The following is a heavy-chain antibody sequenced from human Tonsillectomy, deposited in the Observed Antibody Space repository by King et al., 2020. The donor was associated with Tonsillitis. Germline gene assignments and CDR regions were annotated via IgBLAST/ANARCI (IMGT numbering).Heavy chain of an antibody. J-gene: IGHJ4*02. D-gene: IGHD3-22*01. Sequence: MQLQESGPGLVKPSETLSLTCTVSGGSITTSSYYWGWIRQPPGKGLEWIGSIYYSGSTYYNPSLRSRVTISVDTSKNQFSLKLSSVNAADTAVYYCARHSGYYDSSGYSYDHWGQGTLVTVSS. CDR3: ARHSGYYDSSGYSYDH. CDR2: IYYSGST. V-gene: IGHV4-39*01. CDR1: GGSITTSSYY.